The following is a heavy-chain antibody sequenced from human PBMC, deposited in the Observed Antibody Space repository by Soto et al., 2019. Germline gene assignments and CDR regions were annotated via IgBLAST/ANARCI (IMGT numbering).Heavy chain of an antibody. V-gene: IGHV4-39*01. CDR2: IYYSGST. CDR3: SRSERAAGTDEWYDS. J-gene: IGHJ5*01. CDR1: GGSISSSSFH. Sequence: PSETLSLTCTVSGGSISSSSFHWGWIRQPPGKGLEWIGSIYYSGSTYYSPSLKSRVTISVDTSKNQFSLKLSSVTAADTAVYYCSRSERAAGTDEWYDSWGQGTLVIVSS. D-gene: IGHD6-13*01.